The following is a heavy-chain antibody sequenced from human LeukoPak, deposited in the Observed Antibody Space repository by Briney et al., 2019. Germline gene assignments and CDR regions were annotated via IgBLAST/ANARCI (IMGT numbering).Heavy chain of an antibody. J-gene: IGHJ1*01. D-gene: IGHD6-19*01. V-gene: IGHV3-48*01. Sequence: GGSLRLSCAASGFTFSNAWMSWVRQAPGKGLEWVSYISSSSSSIYYADSVKGRFTISRDNARDSLYLQMNSLRVEDTAVYYCARSIAVAGHAEYFQHWGQGTLVTVSS. CDR1: GFTFSNAW. CDR3: ARSIAVAGHAEYFQH. CDR2: ISSSSSSI.